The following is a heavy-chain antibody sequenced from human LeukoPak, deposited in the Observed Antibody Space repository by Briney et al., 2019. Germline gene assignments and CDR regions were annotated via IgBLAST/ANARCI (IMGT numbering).Heavy chain of an antibody. CDR2: MFVGDSDT. D-gene: IGHD5-24*01. V-gene: IGHV5-51*01. CDR3: ARRRDGYNSGYFDY. Sequence: GESLKISCKASGYSFTYSYIAWVRQMPGRGLEWMAIMFVGDSDTRYSPSFQGLVTISADESISTAYLQWSSLKASDTAMYYCARRRDGYNSGYFDYWGEGTLVTVSS. J-gene: IGHJ4*02. CDR1: GYSFTYSY.